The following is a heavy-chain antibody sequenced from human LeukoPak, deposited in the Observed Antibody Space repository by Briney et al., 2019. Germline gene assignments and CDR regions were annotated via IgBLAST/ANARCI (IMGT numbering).Heavy chain of an antibody. Sequence: GGSLRLSCAASGFTFSSSAMSWVRPAPGKGLEWVSAISGSGGSTYYADSVKGRFTISRDNSKNTLYLQMNSLRAEDTAVYFCARDGAGGNSYGSFDYWGQGTLVTVSS. V-gene: IGHV3-23*01. CDR3: ARDGAGGNSYGSFDY. CDR1: GFTFSSSA. D-gene: IGHD5-18*01. J-gene: IGHJ4*02. CDR2: ISGSGGST.